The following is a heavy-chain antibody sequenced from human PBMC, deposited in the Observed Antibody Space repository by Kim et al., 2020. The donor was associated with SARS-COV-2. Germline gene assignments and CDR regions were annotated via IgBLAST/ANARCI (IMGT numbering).Heavy chain of an antibody. CDR2: ISSSSTI. D-gene: IGHD3-22*01. CDR1: GFTFSSYS. V-gene: IGHV3-48*02. CDR3: ARVWYYYDSSGYSPFDY. J-gene: IGHJ4*02. Sequence: GGSLRLSCAASGFTFSSYSMNWVRQAPGKGLEWVSYISSSSTIYYADSVKGRFTISRDNAKNSLYLQMNSLRDEDTAVYYCARVWYYYDSSGYSPFDYWGQGTLVTVSS.